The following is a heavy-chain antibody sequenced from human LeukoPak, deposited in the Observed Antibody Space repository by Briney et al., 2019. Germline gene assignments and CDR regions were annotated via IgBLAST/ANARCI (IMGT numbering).Heavy chain of an antibody. D-gene: IGHD6-19*01. J-gene: IGHJ4*02. CDR2: ISVSGDWT. Sequence: PGGSLRLSCEASGFTFSSYYMIWVRQAPGKGLEWVSVISVSGDWTYYADSVKGRFTISRDNSKNTLFLQMNSLRADDTAVYYCATPGQWPVYFDYWGPGTLVTVSS. V-gene: IGHV3-23*01. CDR1: GFTFSSYY. CDR3: ATPGQWPVYFDY.